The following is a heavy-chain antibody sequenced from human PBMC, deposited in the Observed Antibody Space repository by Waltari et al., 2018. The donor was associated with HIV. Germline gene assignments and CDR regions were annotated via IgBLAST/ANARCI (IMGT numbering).Heavy chain of an antibody. Sequence: RLVESGGGVLPPGGSLTPSCAGSGFSFSTLGSPWGRQVPGRGLEWLALIPYDGTDEYYLESVKARFTISRDNSKNTLFLQMSGLRTDDTAYYFCAKDLKARGIDPSLLDTWGQGTLVTVSS. D-gene: IGHD3-10*01. CDR1: GFSFSTLG. V-gene: IGHV3-30*02. CDR3: AKDLKARGIDPSLLDT. J-gene: IGHJ1*01. CDR2: IPYDGTDE.